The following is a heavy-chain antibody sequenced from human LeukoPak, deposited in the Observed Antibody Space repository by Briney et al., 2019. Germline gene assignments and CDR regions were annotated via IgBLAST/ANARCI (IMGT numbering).Heavy chain of an antibody. CDR2: ISSSSSYI. V-gene: IGHV3-21*01. J-gene: IGHJ5*02. Sequence: GGPVRLSCAPSGFIFSSYSMKWLPQAPGKALEWVSYISSSSSYIHHADPVKGRFTISRDNAKNSRYLQMNSLRAEDTAVYYCARGTAMVTGWFDPWGQGTLVTVSS. CDR3: ARGTAMVTGWFDP. D-gene: IGHD5-18*01. CDR1: GFIFSSYS.